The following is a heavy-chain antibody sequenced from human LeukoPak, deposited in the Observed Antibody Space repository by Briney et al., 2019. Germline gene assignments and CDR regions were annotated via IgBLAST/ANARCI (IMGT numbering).Heavy chain of an antibody. CDR2: IKQDGSEK. Sequence: GGSLRLSCAASGFTFSSYWMSWVRQAPGEGLEWVANIKQDGSEKYYVDSVKGRFTISRDNAKNSLYLQMNSLRAEDTAVYYCARGSTVVVPAAIRGPIPYYYYYGMDVWGQGTTVTVSS. D-gene: IGHD2-2*02. J-gene: IGHJ6*02. CDR1: GFTFSSYW. V-gene: IGHV3-7*01. CDR3: ARGSTVVVPAAIRGPIPYYYYYGMDV.